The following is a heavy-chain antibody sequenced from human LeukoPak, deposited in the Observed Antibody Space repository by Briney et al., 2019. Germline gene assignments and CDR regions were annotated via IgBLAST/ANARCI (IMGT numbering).Heavy chain of an antibody. CDR1: GFTFSSYA. CDR2: ISGDGGST. V-gene: IGHV3-23*01. Sequence: GGSLRLSCAGSGFTFSSYAMSWVRQAPGKGLEWVSTISGDGGSTYYADSVKGRFTISRDNSKNTLYLQMNSLRAEDTAVYYCAKDPIGSSYYGGDSWGQGTLVTVFS. D-gene: IGHD6-13*01. CDR3: AKDPIGSSYYGGDS. J-gene: IGHJ4*02.